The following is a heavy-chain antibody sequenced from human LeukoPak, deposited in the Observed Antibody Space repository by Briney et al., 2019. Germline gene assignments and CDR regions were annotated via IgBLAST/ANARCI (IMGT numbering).Heavy chain of an antibody. V-gene: IGHV3-23*01. CDR3: AKWHSSSWYLRT. Sequence: PGGSLRLSCAASGFTFSSYAMSWVRQAPGKGLEWVAAISGSGGSTYYADSVKGRFTISRDNSKNTLYLQMNSLRAEDTAVYYCAKWHSSSWYLRTWGQGTLVTVSS. D-gene: IGHD6-13*01. CDR1: GFTFSSYA. CDR2: ISGSGGST. J-gene: IGHJ4*02.